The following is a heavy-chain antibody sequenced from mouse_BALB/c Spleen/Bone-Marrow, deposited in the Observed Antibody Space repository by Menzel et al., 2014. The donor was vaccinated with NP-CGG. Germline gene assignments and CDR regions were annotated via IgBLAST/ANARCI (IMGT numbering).Heavy chain of an antibody. J-gene: IGHJ4*01. D-gene: IGHD2-1*01. CDR3: ARNGYGKGGAMDY. CDR1: GFSLTSYG. CDR2: IWSGGST. V-gene: IGHV2-2*02. Sequence: QVQLKESGPGLVQPSQSLSITCTVSGFSLTSYGVHWVRQYPGKGLEWLGVIWSGGSTDYNAAFISRLSISKDNSKSQVFFKRNSLQANDTAIYYCARNGYGKGGAMDYWGQEPQSPSPQ.